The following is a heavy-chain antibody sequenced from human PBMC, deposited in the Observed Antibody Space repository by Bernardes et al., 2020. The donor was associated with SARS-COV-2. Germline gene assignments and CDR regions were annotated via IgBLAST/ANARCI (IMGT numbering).Heavy chain of an antibody. J-gene: IGHJ6*02. D-gene: IGHD3-3*01. Sequence: SETLSLTCTVSGSSLRSSYWSWIRQPPGKGLEWIGYIYDSGSTNYNPSLKSRVTISLDRSKNQFSLKLSSVTAADTAVYYCATTVTIWGYYGTDVWGQGTTVTVSS. V-gene: IGHV4-59*08. CDR1: GSSLRSSY. CDR3: ATTVTIWGYYGTDV. CDR2: IYDSGST.